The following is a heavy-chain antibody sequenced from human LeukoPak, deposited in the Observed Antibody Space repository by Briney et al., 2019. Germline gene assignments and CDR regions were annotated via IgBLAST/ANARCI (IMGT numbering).Heavy chain of an antibody. CDR2: INQDGSEK. Sequence: GGSLRLSCAASRFTFTTYWMSWVRQAPGKGLEWVANINQDGSEKYYVDSVKGRFTISRDNAWYSLYLQMNSPRAEDTAVYYCAREGIGYCRSTSCYAPFDIWGQGTMVTVSS. CDR3: AREGIGYCRSTSCYAPFDI. J-gene: IGHJ3*02. D-gene: IGHD2-2*01. CDR1: RFTFTTYW. V-gene: IGHV3-7*05.